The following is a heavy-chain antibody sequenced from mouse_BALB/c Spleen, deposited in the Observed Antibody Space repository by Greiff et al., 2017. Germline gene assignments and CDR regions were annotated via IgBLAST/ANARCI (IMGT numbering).Heavy chain of an antibody. Sequence: VQLKESGPSLVKPSQTLSLTCSVTVDSITSCYWNWIRKFPGNKLEYMGYISYSGSTYYNPSLKSRISITRDTSKNQYYLQLNSVTTEDTATYYCARDGNFGMDYWGQGTSVTVSS. CDR1: VDSITSCY. CDR2: ISYSGST. V-gene: IGHV3-8*02. J-gene: IGHJ4*01. CDR3: ARDGNFGMDY. D-gene: IGHD2-1*01.